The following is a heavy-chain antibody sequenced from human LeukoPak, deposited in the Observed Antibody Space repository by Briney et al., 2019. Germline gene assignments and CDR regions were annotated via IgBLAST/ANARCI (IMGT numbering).Heavy chain of an antibody. Sequence: QTSETLSLTCTVSGGSISSNYWSWIRQPPGEGLEWIGYIYYSGSTIYNPSLKSRVTISVDTSKNQLSLKLSSVTAADTAVYYCARRAYSSGYYYFDYWGQGTLVTVSS. CDR1: GGSISSNY. V-gene: IGHV4-59*01. CDR3: ARRAYSSGYYYFDY. J-gene: IGHJ4*02. D-gene: IGHD3-22*01. CDR2: IYYSGST.